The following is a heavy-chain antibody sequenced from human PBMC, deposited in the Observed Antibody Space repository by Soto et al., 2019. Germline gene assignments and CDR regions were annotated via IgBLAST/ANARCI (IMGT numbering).Heavy chain of an antibody. CDR2: GSDGST. V-gene: IGHV3-23*01. Sequence: EVQLLESGGGLVQPGGSLRVSCAASGFTFSNYGMSWVRQAPGKGLEWVSGGSDGSTYYADSVKGRFTISRDNSKNTLYLQMNSLRAEDTAVYYCAKEPRGAGFDYWGQGALVTVSS. CDR1: GFTFSNYG. D-gene: IGHD1-26*01. J-gene: IGHJ4*02. CDR3: AKEPRGAGFDY.